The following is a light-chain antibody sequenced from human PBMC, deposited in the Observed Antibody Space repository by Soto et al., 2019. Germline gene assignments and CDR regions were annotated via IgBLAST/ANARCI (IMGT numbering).Light chain of an antibody. Sequence: DIQMTQSPSSLSASVGDRVTITCRASQGIRNALGWYQQKPGKAPKRLIYGASSLQSGVPSRFSGSGSGPEFTLTISSLQPEDFATYFCLQHNSYPPTFGKGTKVEIK. J-gene: IGKJ1*01. V-gene: IGKV1-17*01. CDR1: QGIRNA. CDR3: LQHNSYPPT. CDR2: GAS.